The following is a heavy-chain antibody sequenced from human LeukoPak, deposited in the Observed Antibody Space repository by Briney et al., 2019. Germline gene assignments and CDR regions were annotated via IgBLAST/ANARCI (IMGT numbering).Heavy chain of an antibody. CDR3: ARNFCSSTSCYAYYFDY. Sequence: SETLSLTCTVSGGSISSYYWSWIRQPPGKGLEWIGYIYYSGSTNYNPSLKSRVTISVDTSKNQFSLKLSSVAAADTAVYYCARNFCSSTSCYAYYFDYWGQGTLVTVSS. J-gene: IGHJ4*02. D-gene: IGHD2-2*01. CDR2: IYYSGST. CDR1: GGSISSYY. V-gene: IGHV4-59*08.